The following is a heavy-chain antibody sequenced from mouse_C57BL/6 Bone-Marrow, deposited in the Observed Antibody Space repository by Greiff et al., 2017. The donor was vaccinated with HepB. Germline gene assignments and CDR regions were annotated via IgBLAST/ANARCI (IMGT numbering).Heavy chain of an antibody. J-gene: IGHJ4*01. V-gene: IGHV7-1*01. D-gene: IGHD6-5*01. CDR2: SRNKANDYTT. CDR1: GFTFSDFY. CDR3: ARVLRYAAMDY. Sequence: EVKLMESGGGLVQSGRSLRLSCATSGFTFSDFYMEWVRQAPGKGLEWIAASRNKANDYTTEYSASVKGRFIVSRDTSQSILYLQMNAMRAEDTAIYYCARVLRYAAMDYWGQGTSVTVSS.